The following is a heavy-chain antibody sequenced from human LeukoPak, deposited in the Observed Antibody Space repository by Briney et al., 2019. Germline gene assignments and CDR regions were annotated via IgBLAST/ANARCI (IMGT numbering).Heavy chain of an antibody. V-gene: IGHV1-18*01. J-gene: IGHJ4*02. CDR2: ISAYNGNT. D-gene: IGHD3-22*01. CDR3: ARGRYYDSSGPLDFDY. Sequence: ASVKVSCTASGYTFTSYGISWVRQAPGQGLEWMGWISAYNGNTNNAQKLQGRVTMTTDTSTSTAYMELRSLRSDDTAVYYCARGRYYDSSGPLDFDYWGQGTLVTVSS. CDR1: GYTFTSYG.